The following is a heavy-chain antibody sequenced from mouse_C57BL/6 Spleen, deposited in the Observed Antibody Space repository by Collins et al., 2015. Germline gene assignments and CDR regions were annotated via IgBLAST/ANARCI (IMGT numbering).Heavy chain of an antibody. Sequence: QVQLQQSGAELVKPGASVKLSCKASGYTFTSYYMYWVKQRPGQGLEWIGEINPSNGGTNFNEKFKSKATLTVDKSSSTAYMQLSSLTSEDSAVYYCTRSDYGSSYLDYWGQGTTLTVSS. V-gene: IGHV1S81*02. CDR1: GYTFTSYY. CDR3: TRSDYGSSYLDY. D-gene: IGHD1-1*01. CDR2: INPSNGGT. J-gene: IGHJ2*01.